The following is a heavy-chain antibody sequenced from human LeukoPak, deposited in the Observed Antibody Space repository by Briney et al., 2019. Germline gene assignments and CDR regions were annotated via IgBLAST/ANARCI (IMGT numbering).Heavy chain of an antibody. J-gene: IGHJ4*02. CDR1: GYTFTSYG. CDR3: ARVVLVEDIAVAEFPVLSNSGFDY. CDR2: IIPIFGTA. D-gene: IGHD6-19*01. Sequence: GASVKVSCKASGYTFTSYGISWVRQAPGQGLEWMGGIIPIFGTANYAQKFQGRVTITADESTSTAYMELSSLRSEDTAVYYCARVVLVEDIAVAEFPVLSNSGFDYWGQGTLVTVSS. V-gene: IGHV1-69*13.